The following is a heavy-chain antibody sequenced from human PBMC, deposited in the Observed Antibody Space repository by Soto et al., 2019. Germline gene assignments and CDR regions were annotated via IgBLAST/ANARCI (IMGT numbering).Heavy chain of an antibody. D-gene: IGHD6-6*01. J-gene: IGHJ6*02. V-gene: IGHV3-48*02. CDR1: GFSFSTYS. Sequence: EVQLVESGGGLVQPGGSLRLSCAASGFSFSTYSMNWVRPAPGKGLEWVPYISSRSYTIYYIDSVKGRFTISRDNAKSSLYLQMNSLRDEDTAVYYCARGGSSSDNGMDVWGQGTTVTVSS. CDR2: ISSRSYTI. CDR3: ARGGSSSDNGMDV.